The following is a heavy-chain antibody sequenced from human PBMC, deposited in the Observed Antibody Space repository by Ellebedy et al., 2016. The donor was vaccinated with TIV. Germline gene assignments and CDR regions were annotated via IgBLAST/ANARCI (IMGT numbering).Heavy chain of an antibody. CDR1: GYTFTSYD. J-gene: IGHJ6*02. CDR2: MNPNSGNT. V-gene: IGHV1-8*03. CDR3: ARGRSAAGTQYYYGMDV. Sequence: AASVKVSCKASGYTFTSYDINWVRQATGQGLEWMGWMNPNSGNTGYAQKFQGRVTITRNTSISTAYMELSSLRSEDTAVYYCARGRSAAGTQYYYGMDVWGQGTTVTVSS. D-gene: IGHD6-13*01.